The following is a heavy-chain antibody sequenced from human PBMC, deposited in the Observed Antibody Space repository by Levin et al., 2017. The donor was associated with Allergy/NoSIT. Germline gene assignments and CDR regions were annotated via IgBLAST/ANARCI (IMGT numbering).Heavy chain of an antibody. J-gene: IGHJ4*02. CDR3: ARHNNNWTGLDD. D-gene: IGHD1-1*01. CDR1: GFTFNEYF. Sequence: GGSLRLSCAASGFTFNEYFMTWIRQAPGEGLEWVAHISSASNYANYADSVKGRFTISRDNTKNSLYLQMNSLRAEDTAVYYCARHNNNWTGLDDWGQGTLVTVST. CDR2: ISSASNYA. V-gene: IGHV3-11*03.